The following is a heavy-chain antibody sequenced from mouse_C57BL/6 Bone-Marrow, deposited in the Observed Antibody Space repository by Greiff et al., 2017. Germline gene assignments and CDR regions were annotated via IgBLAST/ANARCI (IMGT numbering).Heavy chain of an antibody. CDR1: GYTFTSYW. Sequence: QVQLQQPGAELVKPGASVKMSCKASGYTFTSYWITWVKQRPGQGLEWIGDIYPGSGSTNYNEKFKSKATLTVDTSASTADMQLSSLTSEDSAVYYCAREDYYGYESFAYWGQGTLVTVSA. D-gene: IGHD2-2*01. J-gene: IGHJ3*01. CDR3: AREDYYGYESFAY. V-gene: IGHV1-55*01. CDR2: IYPGSGST.